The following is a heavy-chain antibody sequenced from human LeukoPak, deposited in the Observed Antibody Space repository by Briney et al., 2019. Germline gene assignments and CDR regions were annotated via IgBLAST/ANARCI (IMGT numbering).Heavy chain of an antibody. D-gene: IGHD2-15*01. J-gene: IGHJ4*02. Sequence: ASVKVSCKASGYTFTNYYMHWVRQAPGQGLEWMGIINPSGGSTSYAQKFQGRVTMARNTSISTAYMELSSLRSEDTAVYYCARAEYGGVVVVAATFDYWGQGTLVTVSS. CDR2: INPSGGST. CDR3: ARAEYGGVVVVAATFDY. V-gene: IGHV1-46*01. CDR1: GYTFTNYY.